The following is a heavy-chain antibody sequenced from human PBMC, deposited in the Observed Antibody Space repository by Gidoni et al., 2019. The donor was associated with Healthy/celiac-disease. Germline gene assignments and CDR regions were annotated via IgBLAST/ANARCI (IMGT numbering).Heavy chain of an antibody. CDR3: ARDYSFKVGASLFDY. CDR2: ISYDGSNK. J-gene: IGHJ4*02. D-gene: IGHD1-26*01. Sequence: QVQLVESGGGVVQPGRSLRLSCAASGFTFSSYAMPWVRQAPGKGLEWVAVISYDGSNKYYADSVKGRFTISRDNSKNTLYLQMNSLRAEDTAVYYCARDYSFKVGASLFDYWGQGTLVTVSS. V-gene: IGHV3-30*04. CDR1: GFTFSSYA.